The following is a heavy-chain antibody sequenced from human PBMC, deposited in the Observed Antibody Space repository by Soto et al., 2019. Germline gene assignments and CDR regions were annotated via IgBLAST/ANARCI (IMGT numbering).Heavy chain of an antibody. CDR2: INPNSGGT. J-gene: IGHJ6*02. CDR1: GYTFTGYY. D-gene: IGHD3-22*01. CDR3: AIPYYYDSSGYYGDYYGMDV. Sequence: QVQLVQSGAEVKKPGASVKVSCKASGYTFTGYYMHWVRQAPGQGLEWMGWINPNSGGTNYEQKFQGWVTMTRDTSSSTAYMELRRLRSDDTAVYYCAIPYYYDSSGYYGDYYGMDVWGQGTTVTVS. V-gene: IGHV1-2*04.